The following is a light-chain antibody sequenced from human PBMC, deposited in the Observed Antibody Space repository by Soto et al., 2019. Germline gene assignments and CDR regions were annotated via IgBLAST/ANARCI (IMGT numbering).Light chain of an antibody. V-gene: IGLV1-47*01. J-gene: IGLJ2*01. Sequence: QSALTQPPSASGTPGQRVTISCSGSSSNIGSNYVYWYQQLPGTAPKLLIYRNNQRPSGVPDRFSGSKSGTSASLAISGLRSEDGADYYCAAWDDSLSGVVFGGGTKVTVL. CDR3: AAWDDSLSGVV. CDR2: RNN. CDR1: SSNIGSNY.